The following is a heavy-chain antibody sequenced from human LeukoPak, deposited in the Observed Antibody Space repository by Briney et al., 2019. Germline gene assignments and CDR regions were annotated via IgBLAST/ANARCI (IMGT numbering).Heavy chain of an antibody. V-gene: IGHV4-59*01. Sequence: PSETLSLTCTVSGGSISSYYWSWIRQPPGKGLEWIGYIYYSGSTNYNPSLKSRVTISVDTSKNQISLKLSSVTAADTAVYYCARDSSGYYHWFDPWGQGTLVTVSS. D-gene: IGHD3-22*01. J-gene: IGHJ5*02. CDR3: ARDSSGYYHWFDP. CDR1: GGSISSYY. CDR2: IYYSGST.